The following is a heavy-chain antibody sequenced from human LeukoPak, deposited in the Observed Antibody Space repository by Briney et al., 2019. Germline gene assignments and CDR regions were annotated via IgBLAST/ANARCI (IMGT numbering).Heavy chain of an antibody. V-gene: IGHV1-3*01. CDR3: ARANCSSTSCYGWHWFDP. CDR2: INAGNGNT. J-gene: IGHJ5*02. CDR1: GYTFTSYA. Sequence: ASVKVSCKASGYTFTSYAMHWVRQAPGQRLEWMGWINAGNGNTKYSQKFQGRVTITRDTSASTAYMELSSLRSEDTAVYYCARANCSSTSCYGWHWFDPWGQGTLVIVSS. D-gene: IGHD2-2*01.